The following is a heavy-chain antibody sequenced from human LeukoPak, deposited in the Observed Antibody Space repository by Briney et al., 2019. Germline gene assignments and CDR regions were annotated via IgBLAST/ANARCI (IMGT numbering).Heavy chain of an antibody. Sequence: PGGSLRLSCAASGFTFNIYTMNWVRQAPGKGLEWVSSISSSSSSIHYADSVKGRFTISRDNAKNSLYLQMNSLRAEDTAVYYCARSYYDSSGYYYPFDYWGQGTLVAVSS. D-gene: IGHD3-22*01. CDR1: GFTFNIYT. CDR2: ISSSSSSI. V-gene: IGHV3-21*01. J-gene: IGHJ4*02. CDR3: ARSYYDSSGYYYPFDY.